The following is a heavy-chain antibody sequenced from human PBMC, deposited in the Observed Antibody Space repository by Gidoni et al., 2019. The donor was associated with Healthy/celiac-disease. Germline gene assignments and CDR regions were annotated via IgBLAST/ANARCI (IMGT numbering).Heavy chain of an antibody. D-gene: IGHD3-22*01. CDR1: GGTFCSYA. J-gene: IGHJ4*02. V-gene: IGHV1-69*01. Sequence: VQLVQSGAEEMKPGCSGKVYRKASGGTFCSYAISWLRQASGQGLEWMGGIMPICGTANYAQKFQSRVTITADETTSTAYMELSSLRSEDTAVYYCAGDFAVDSSRPYYDYWGQGTLVTVSS. CDR3: AGDFAVDSSRPYYDY. CDR2: IMPICGTA.